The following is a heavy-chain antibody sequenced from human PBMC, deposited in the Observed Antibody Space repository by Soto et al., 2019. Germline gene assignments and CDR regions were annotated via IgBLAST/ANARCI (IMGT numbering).Heavy chain of an antibody. CDR1: GFIFRQYG. V-gene: IGHV3-23*01. D-gene: IGHD2-2*03. CDR3: AKDLRSWIDFLWPK. Sequence: PGGSLRLSCEGSGFIFRQYGMAWVRQPPGRGLEWVSSISGSGDEILYADSVRGRFTISRDNSKNAVFLQMNSLRVDDTAKYYCAKDLRSWIDFLWPKWGQGTVVTVSS. CDR2: ISGSGDEI. J-gene: IGHJ1*01.